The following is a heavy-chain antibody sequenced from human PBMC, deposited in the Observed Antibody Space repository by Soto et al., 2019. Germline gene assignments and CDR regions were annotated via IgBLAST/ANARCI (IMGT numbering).Heavy chain of an antibody. CDR3: AKTSGSYDILTG. CDR1: GFTFSSYA. CDR2: ISGSGGST. J-gene: IGHJ4*02. V-gene: IGHV3-23*01. Sequence: PVGSLRLSCAASGFTFSSYAMSWVRQAPGKGLEWVSAISGSGGSTYYADSVKGRFTISRDNSKNTLYLQMNSLRAEDTAVYYCAKTSGSYDILTGWGQGTLVNVSS. D-gene: IGHD3-9*01.